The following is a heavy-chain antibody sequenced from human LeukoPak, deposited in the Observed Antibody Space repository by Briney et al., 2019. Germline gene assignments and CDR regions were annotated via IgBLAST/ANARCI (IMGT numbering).Heavy chain of an antibody. Sequence: SETLSLTCTVSGGSISSSSYYWGWIRQPPGKGLEWIVSIYYSGSTYYNPSLKSRVTISIDTSKNQFSLKLSSATAADTAVYYCARLRLEGYYYYDYMDVWGKGTTVTISS. CDR3: ARLRLEGYYYYDYMDV. CDR1: GGSISSSSYY. J-gene: IGHJ6*03. D-gene: IGHD4-17*01. CDR2: IYYSGST. V-gene: IGHV4-39*07.